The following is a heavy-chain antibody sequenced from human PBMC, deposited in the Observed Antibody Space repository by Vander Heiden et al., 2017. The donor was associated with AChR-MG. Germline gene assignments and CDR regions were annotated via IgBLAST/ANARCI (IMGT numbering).Heavy chain of an antibody. CDR1: GFTFRSYA. D-gene: IGHD5-18*01. J-gene: IGHJ4*01. CDR3: ASSSLVEYRYVGGVFDY. CDR2: ISYDGSNK. Sequence: QVQLVESGGGVVQPGRSLRLPCAASGFTFRSYAMHWVRQAPGKGLEWVAVISYDGSNKYYADSVKGRFTISRDNSKNTLYLQMNSLRAEDTAVYYCASSSLVEYRYVGGVFDYWGHGTLVTVYS. V-gene: IGHV3-30-3*01.